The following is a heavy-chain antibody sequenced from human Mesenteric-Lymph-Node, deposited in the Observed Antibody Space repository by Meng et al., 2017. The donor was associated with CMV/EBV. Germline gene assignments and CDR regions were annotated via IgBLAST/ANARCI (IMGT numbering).Heavy chain of an antibody. CDR3: AGGIAAAGSRWFDP. V-gene: IGHV1-69*02. CDR1: GGTFSSYT. CDR2: IIPILGIA. D-gene: IGHD6-13*01. Sequence: QVQLVQSGAEVKKPGSSVNVSCKASGGTFSSYTISWVRQDPGQGLEWMGRIIPILGIANYAQKFQGRVTITADKSTSTAYMELSSLRSEDTAVYYCAGGIAAAGSRWFDPWGQGTLVTVSS. J-gene: IGHJ5*02.